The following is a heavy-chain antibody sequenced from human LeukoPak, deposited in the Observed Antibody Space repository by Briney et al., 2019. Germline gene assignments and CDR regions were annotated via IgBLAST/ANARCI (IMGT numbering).Heavy chain of an antibody. Sequence: GGSLRLSCAASGFTFSSYAMSWVRQAPGKGLEWVSAISGSGGSTYYADSVKGRFTISRDNSKNTLYLQMNSLRAEDTAVYYCAKDKDIVVVVVAASLDHWGQGTLVTVSS. V-gene: IGHV3-23*01. D-gene: IGHD2-15*01. CDR1: GFTFSSYA. CDR2: ISGSGGST. J-gene: IGHJ4*02. CDR3: AKDKDIVVVVVAASLDH.